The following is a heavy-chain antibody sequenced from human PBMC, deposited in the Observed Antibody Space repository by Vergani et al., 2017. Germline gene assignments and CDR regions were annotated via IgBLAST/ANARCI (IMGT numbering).Heavy chain of an antibody. CDR1: GGTFSSYA. V-gene: IGHV1-69*12. D-gene: IGHD5-12*01. CDR3: ARVGKRGYSGYDVGFDP. J-gene: IGHJ5*02. CDR2: IIPIFGTA. Sequence: QVQLVQSGAEVKKPGSSVKVSCKASGGTFSSYAISWVRQAPGQGLEWMGGIIPIFGTANYAQKFQGRVTITADESTSTAYMELSSLRSEDPAVYYCARVGKRGYSGYDVGFDPWGQGTLVTVSS.